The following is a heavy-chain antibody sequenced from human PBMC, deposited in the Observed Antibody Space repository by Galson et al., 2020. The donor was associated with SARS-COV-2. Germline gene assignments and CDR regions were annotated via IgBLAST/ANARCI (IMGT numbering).Heavy chain of an antibody. CDR2: ITGSADRT. Sequence: TGGSLRLSCAVSGFTFSSYAMSWVRQAPGKGLEWVSAITGSADRTYYADSMKGRFTISRDNSKNTLSLQMNSLRAEDTAVYYCAKMRYGDWQLESWGQGTLVTVSS. CDR1: GFTFSSYA. CDR3: AKMRYGDWQLES. J-gene: IGHJ4*02. V-gene: IGHV3-23*01. D-gene: IGHD4-17*01.